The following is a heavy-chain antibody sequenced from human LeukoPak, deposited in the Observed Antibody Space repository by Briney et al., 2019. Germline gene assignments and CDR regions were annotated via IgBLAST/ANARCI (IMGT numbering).Heavy chain of an antibody. D-gene: IGHD1-26*01. Sequence: ASVNVSCKSSIYTFTRYGIRWWLRAPGQGLEGMGWIIGSNGNTNYAQKFQGRVSMTADTSTSTSYMGLRSLTSDDTAVYYCARSGRVTYYYFDLWRQGTLVTVSS. CDR2: IIGSNGNT. J-gene: IGHJ4*02. V-gene: IGHV1-18*01. CDR1: IYTFTRYG. CDR3: ARSGRVTYYYFDL.